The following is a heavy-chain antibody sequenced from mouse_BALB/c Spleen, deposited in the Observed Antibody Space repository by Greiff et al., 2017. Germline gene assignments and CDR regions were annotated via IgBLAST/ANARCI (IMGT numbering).Heavy chain of an antibody. CDR3: TLGYYFDY. D-gene: IGHD4-1*01. Sequence: DVKLVESGGGLVQPGGSMKLSCVASGFTFSSYWMSWVRQSPEKGLEWVAEIRLKSDNYATHYAESVKGKFTISRDDSKSRLYLQMNSLRAEDTGIYYCTLGYYFDYWGQGTTLTVSS. J-gene: IGHJ2*01. V-gene: IGHV6-6*02. CDR2: IRLKSDNYAT. CDR1: GFTFSSYW.